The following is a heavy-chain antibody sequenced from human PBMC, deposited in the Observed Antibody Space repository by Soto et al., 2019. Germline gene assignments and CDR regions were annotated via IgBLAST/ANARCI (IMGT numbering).Heavy chain of an antibody. CDR2: INHSGST. CDR1: GGSFSGYY. V-gene: IGHV4-34*01. D-gene: IGHD1-26*01. Sequence: QVQLQQWGAGLLKPSETLSLTCAVYGGSFSGYYWSWIRQPPGKGLEWIGEINHSGSTNYNPSLKSXVTLSXXTSKNQFSLKLSSVTAADTAVYYCARAASGSYHDYWGQGTLVTVSS. CDR3: ARAASGSYHDY. J-gene: IGHJ4*02.